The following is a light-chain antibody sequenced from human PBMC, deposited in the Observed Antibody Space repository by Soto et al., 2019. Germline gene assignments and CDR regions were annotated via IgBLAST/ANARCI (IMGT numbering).Light chain of an antibody. CDR2: NAS. J-gene: IGKJ4*01. Sequence: EIXLTQSXATLSVSPGETATVSCRASQSISKYLAWYQQKPGQTPRLLIYNASNRAAGIPARFSGSGSGTDFTLTIARLEPEDFAVYYCQQRTNWPPKLTFGGGTRVE. V-gene: IGKV3-11*01. CDR3: QQRTNWPPKLT. CDR1: QSISKY.